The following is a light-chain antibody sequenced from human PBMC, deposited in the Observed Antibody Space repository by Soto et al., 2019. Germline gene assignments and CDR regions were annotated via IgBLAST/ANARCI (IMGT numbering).Light chain of an antibody. CDR2: LDRSGSY. V-gene: IGLV4-60*02. Sequence: QLVLTQSSSASASLGSSVKLTCTLSSGHNTYIIAWHQQQPGKAPRFLMTLDRSGSYNRGSGVPDRFSGSSSGADRYLTISNLQFEDEGDYYCETWYSNTHKVFGGGTKVTVL. CDR1: SGHNTYI. J-gene: IGLJ3*02. CDR3: ETWYSNTHKV.